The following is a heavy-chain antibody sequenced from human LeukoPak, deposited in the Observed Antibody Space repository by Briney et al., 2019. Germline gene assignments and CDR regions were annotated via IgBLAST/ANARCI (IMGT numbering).Heavy chain of an antibody. J-gene: IGHJ3*01. CDR1: GFTFSRYA. CDR3: VRSILLAGARIDAFDL. CDR2: ITSNGGST. V-gene: IGHV3-64D*09. Sequence: GGSLRLSCSVSGFTFSRYAMHWVRQAPGKGLEYVSVITSNGGSTYYADSVKGRFTISRDNSKNTLYLQMSSLRSEDTAVYYCVRSILLAGARIDAFDLWGQGTMVTVSS. D-gene: IGHD4/OR15-4a*01.